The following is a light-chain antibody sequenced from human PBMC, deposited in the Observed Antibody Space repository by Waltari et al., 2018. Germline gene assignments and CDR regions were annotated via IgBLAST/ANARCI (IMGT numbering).Light chain of an antibody. Sequence: DIQMTQSPASLSASVGDRLTITCRASQTIYRHLNWYQQKPGHAPDLLIFDASNLPGGVPSGFSGSGSGTDFTLTINSLQPEDIATYYCQQSYRTPYTFGLGTKLQI. V-gene: IGKV1-39*01. J-gene: IGKJ2*01. CDR1: QTIYRH. CDR3: QQSYRTPYT. CDR2: DAS.